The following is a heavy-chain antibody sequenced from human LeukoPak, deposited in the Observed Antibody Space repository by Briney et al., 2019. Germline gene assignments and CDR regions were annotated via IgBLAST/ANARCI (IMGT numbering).Heavy chain of an antibody. D-gene: IGHD3-22*01. Sequence: GASVKVSCKASGHTFTSYGISWVRQAPGQGLEWMGWISAYNGNTNYAQKLQGRVTMTTDTSTSTAYMELRSLRSDDTAVYYCAGNLYYYDSSGTGAYYFDYWGQGTLVTVSS. CDR2: ISAYNGNT. V-gene: IGHV1-18*01. J-gene: IGHJ4*02. CDR3: AGNLYYYDSSGTGAYYFDY. CDR1: GHTFTSYG.